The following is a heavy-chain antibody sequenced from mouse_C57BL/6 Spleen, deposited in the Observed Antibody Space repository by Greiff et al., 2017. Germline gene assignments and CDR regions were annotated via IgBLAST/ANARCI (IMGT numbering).Heavy chain of an antibody. CDR1: GYTFTDYN. CDR2: INPNNGGT. V-gene: IGHV1-18*01. CDR3: AKPCTYPYYAMGN. Sequence: VQLKESGPELVKPGASVKIPCKASGYTFTDYNMDWVKQSHGKSLEWIGDINPNNGGTIYNQKFKGKATLTVDKSSSTAYMELRSLTSEDTAVYYCAKPCTYPYYAMGNWGQGTSVTVSS. J-gene: IGHJ4*01.